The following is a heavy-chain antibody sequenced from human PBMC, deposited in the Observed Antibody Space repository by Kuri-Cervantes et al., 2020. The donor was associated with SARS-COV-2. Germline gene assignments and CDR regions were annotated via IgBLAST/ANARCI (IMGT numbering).Heavy chain of an antibody. Sequence: GESLKISCAASGFTFSSYSMNWVRRAPGKGLEWVSSISSSSSYIYYADSVKGRFTISRDNAKNSLYLQMNSLRAEDTAVYYCARESALLSLDYWGQGTLVTVSS. J-gene: IGHJ4*02. CDR3: ARESALLSLDY. CDR2: ISSSSSYI. V-gene: IGHV3-21*01. D-gene: IGHD2-8*01. CDR1: GFTFSSYS.